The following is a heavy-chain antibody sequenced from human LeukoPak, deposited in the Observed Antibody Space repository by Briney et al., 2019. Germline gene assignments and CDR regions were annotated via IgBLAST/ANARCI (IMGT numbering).Heavy chain of an antibody. D-gene: IGHD3-10*01. CDR3: ASGSGSYRTPYYYMGV. CDR2: IYSGGST. Sequence: GGSLRLSCAASGFTVSSNYMSWVRQAPGKGLEWVSVIYSGGSTYYADSVKGRFTISRDNSKNTLYLQVNSLRAEDTAVYYCASGSGSYRTPYYYMGVWGTGTTVTVSS. J-gene: IGHJ6*03. V-gene: IGHV3-53*01. CDR1: GFTVSSNY.